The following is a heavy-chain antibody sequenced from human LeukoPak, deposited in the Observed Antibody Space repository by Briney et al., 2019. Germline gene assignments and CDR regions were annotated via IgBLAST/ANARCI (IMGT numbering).Heavy chain of an antibody. J-gene: IGHJ4*02. CDR3: ARETPYYDSSGSTLADY. D-gene: IGHD3-22*01. V-gene: IGHV4-30-4*08. CDR2: IYYSGST. CDR1: GGSISSGDYY. Sequence: SQTLSLTCTVSGGSISSGDYYWSWIRQPPGKGLEWIGYIYYSGSTNYNPSLKSRVTISVDTSKNQFSLKLSSVTAADTAVYYCARETPYYDSSGSTLADYWGQGTLVTVSS.